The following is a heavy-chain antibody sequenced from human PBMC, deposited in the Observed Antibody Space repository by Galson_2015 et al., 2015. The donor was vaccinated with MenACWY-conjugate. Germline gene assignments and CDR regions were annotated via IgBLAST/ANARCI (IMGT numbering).Heavy chain of an antibody. CDR2: IKQDGSER. J-gene: IGHJ4*02. D-gene: IGHD6-6*01. V-gene: IGHV3-7*03. Sequence: SLRLSCAASGFTFTNYWMSWVRQAPGKGLEWVANIKQDGSERYYVDSVKGRFTISRDNAKNSLYLQMNSLRAEDTAVFYCARGTPYSSSSAHFGHWGQGT. CDR3: ARGTPYSSSSAHFGH. CDR1: GFTFTNYW.